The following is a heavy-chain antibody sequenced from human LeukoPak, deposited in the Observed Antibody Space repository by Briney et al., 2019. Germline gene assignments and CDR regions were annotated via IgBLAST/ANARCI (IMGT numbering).Heavy chain of an antibody. J-gene: IGHJ4*02. Sequence: SETLSLTCTVSGGSISSSSYYWGWIRQPPGKGLEWIGSIYYSGSTYYNPSLKSRVTISVDTSKNQFSLKLSSVTAADTAVYYCARDRITMVRGVIITGISFDYWGQGTLVTVSS. CDR3: ARDRITMVRGVIITGISFDY. D-gene: IGHD3-10*01. CDR2: IYYSGST. V-gene: IGHV4-39*07. CDR1: GGSISSSSYY.